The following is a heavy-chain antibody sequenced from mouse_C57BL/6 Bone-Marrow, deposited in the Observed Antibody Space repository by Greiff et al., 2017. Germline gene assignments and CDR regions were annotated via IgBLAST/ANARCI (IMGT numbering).Heavy chain of an antibody. CDR3: ASAPYYGSRGDY. Sequence: DVKLVESGGDLVKPGGSLKLSCAASGFTFSSYGMSWVRQTPDKRLEWVATISSGGSYTYYPDSVKGRFTISRDNAKNTLYLQMSSLKSEDTAMYYCASAPYYGSRGDYWGQGTTLTVSS. CDR1: GFTFSSYG. J-gene: IGHJ2*01. D-gene: IGHD1-1*01. V-gene: IGHV5-6*02. CDR2: ISSGGSYT.